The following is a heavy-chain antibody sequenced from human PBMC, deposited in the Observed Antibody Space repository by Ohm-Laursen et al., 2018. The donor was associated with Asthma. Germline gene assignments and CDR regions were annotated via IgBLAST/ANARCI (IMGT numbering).Heavy chain of an antibody. Sequence: SLRLSCAASGFSFSTYTLNRVRQAPGKGLEWVSSISRSSDYIHYADSVKGRFTISRDNAKNSLHLQMNSLRAEDTAVYYCATSKPADLGISFYDYWGQGTLVTVSS. J-gene: IGHJ4*02. CDR1: GFSFSTYT. D-gene: IGHD7-27*01. CDR3: ATSKPADLGISFYDY. CDR2: ISRSSDYI. V-gene: IGHV3-21*01.